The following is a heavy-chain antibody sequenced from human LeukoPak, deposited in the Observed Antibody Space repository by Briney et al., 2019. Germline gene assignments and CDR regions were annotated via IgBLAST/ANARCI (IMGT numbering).Heavy chain of an antibody. D-gene: IGHD3-10*01. CDR2: IWSDGSHK. V-gene: IGHV3-33*07. Sequence: GSLRLSCAASGFPFSRYWMSWVRQAPGKGLEWVAVIWSDGSHKYYADSVKGRFTISRDNPKETLYLQMNSLRVEDTAVYYCVRASGSFDYWGQGTLVTVSS. CDR1: GFPFSRYW. CDR3: VRASGSFDY. J-gene: IGHJ4*02.